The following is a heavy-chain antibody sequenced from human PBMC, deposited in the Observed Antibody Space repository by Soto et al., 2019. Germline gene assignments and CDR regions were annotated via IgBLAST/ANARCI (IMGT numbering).Heavy chain of an antibody. Sequence: GGSLRLSCAASGFTFSSYSMNWVRQAPGKGLEWVSYISSSSSTIYYADSVKGRFTISRDNAKNSLYLQMNSLRAEDTALYYCASRVGATGYWGQGTLVTVSS. J-gene: IGHJ4*02. CDR2: ISSSSSTI. CDR3: ASRVGATGY. V-gene: IGHV3-48*04. CDR1: GFTFSSYS. D-gene: IGHD1-26*01.